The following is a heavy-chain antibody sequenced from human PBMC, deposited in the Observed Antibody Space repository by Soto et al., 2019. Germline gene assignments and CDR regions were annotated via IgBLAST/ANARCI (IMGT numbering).Heavy chain of an antibody. J-gene: IGHJ4*02. V-gene: IGHV5-51*01. CDR1: GYSFTNYW. Sequence: GESLKISCKGSGYSFTNYWIGWVRQKPGKGLEWMGTIFPGDSDTRYSPSFQGQVTISADRSTSTAYLQWSSLKASDTAVYYCARHMFRGVLTTNFDYWGQGTLVTAPQ. D-gene: IGHD3-10*01. CDR2: IFPGDSDT. CDR3: ARHMFRGVLTTNFDY.